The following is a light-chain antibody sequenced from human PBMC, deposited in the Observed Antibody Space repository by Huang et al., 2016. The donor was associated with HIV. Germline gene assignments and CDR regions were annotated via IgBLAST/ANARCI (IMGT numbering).Light chain of an antibody. CDR2: GAS. Sequence: EIVMTQSPATLSVSPGEGATLSCRASQSVSSNLAWYQQKPGQAPRLLIYGASTRATGMPARFSGSGSRTEFTLTISSLQSEDVALYYCQQYNNWPLTFGQGTKVEIK. J-gene: IGKJ1*01. V-gene: IGKV3-15*01. CDR3: QQYNNWPLT. CDR1: QSVSSN.